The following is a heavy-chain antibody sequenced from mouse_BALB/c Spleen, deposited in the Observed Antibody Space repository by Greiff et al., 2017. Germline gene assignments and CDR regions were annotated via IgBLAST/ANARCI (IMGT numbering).Heavy chain of an antibody. CDR3: ARDPNSLLNAMDY. J-gene: IGHJ4*01. CDR1: GFSLTSYG. Sequence: QVQLQQSGPGLVAPSQSLSITCTVSGFSLTSYGVHWVRQPPGKGLEWLGVIWAGGSTNYNSALMSRLSISKDNSKSQVFLKMNSLQTDDTAMYYCARDPNSLLNAMDYWGQGTSVTVSS. V-gene: IGHV2-9*02. CDR2: IWAGGST. D-gene: IGHD1-2*01.